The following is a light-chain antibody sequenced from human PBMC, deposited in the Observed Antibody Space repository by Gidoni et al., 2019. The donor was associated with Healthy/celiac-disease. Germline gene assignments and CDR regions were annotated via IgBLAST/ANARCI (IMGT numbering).Light chain of an antibody. CDR3: QQRSNWPREIT. CDR1: QSVSSY. J-gene: IGKJ5*01. Sequence: EIVLTQSPATLSLSPGERATLSCRASQSVSSYLAWYQQKPCQAPRLLIYDASNRATGIPARFSGSGSGTDFTLTISSLEPEDFAVYYCQQRSNWPREITFGQXTRLEIK. V-gene: IGKV3-11*01. CDR2: DAS.